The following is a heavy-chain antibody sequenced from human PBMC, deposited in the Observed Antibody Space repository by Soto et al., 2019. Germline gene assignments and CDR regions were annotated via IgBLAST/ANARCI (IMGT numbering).Heavy chain of an antibody. CDR1: GFTFSSYG. D-gene: IGHD6-6*01. CDR3: AKDQYSSSPDYYYYYGMDV. Sequence: PGGSLRLSCAASGFTFSSYGMHWVHQAPGKGLEWVAVISYDGSNKYYADSVKGRFTISRDNSKNTLYLQMNSLRAEDTAVYYCAKDQYSSSPDYYYYYGMDVWGHGTTVTVSS. CDR2: ISYDGSNK. V-gene: IGHV3-30*18. J-gene: IGHJ6*02.